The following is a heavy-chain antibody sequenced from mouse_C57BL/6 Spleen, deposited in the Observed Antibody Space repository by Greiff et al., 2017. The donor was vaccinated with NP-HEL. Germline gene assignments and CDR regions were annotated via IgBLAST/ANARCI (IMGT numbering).Heavy chain of an antibody. V-gene: IGHV1-53*01. Sequence: QVQLQQPGTELVKPGASVKLSCKASGYTFTSYWMHWVKPRPGQGLEWIGNITPSNGGTNYTETFKSQATLTVDKSSSTAYMQLSSLTSEDSAVYYCARSRITTVVEGDWGQGTTLTVSS. CDR3: ARSRITTVVEGD. J-gene: IGHJ2*01. D-gene: IGHD1-1*01. CDR2: ITPSNGGT. CDR1: GYTFTSYW.